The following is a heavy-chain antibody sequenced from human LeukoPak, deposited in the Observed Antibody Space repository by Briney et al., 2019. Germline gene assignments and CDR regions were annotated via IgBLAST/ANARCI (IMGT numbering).Heavy chain of an antibody. J-gene: IGHJ4*02. V-gene: IGHV3-66*01. Sequence: GGSLRLSCAASGFTVSSNYMSCVRQAPGKGLESVSVIYSGGSTYYADSVKGRFTISRDNSKNTLYLQMNSLRAEDTAVYYCAKTLSSGWSGKYYFDYWGQGTLVSVSS. D-gene: IGHD6-19*01. CDR3: AKTLSSGWSGKYYFDY. CDR1: GFTVSSNY. CDR2: IYSGGST.